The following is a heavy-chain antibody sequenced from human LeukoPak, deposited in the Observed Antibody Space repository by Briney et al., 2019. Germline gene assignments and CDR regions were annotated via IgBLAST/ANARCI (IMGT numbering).Heavy chain of an antibody. J-gene: IGHJ4*02. Sequence: SQTLSLTCTVSGGSISSGGYYWSWIRQHPGKGLEWIGYIYYSGSTYYNPSLKSRVTISVDTSKNQFSLKLSSVTAADTAVYYCARLHYYDSSGYYPDLDYWGQGTLVTVPS. CDR1: GGSISSGGYY. CDR2: IYYSGST. D-gene: IGHD3-22*01. V-gene: IGHV4-31*03. CDR3: ARLHYYDSSGYYPDLDY.